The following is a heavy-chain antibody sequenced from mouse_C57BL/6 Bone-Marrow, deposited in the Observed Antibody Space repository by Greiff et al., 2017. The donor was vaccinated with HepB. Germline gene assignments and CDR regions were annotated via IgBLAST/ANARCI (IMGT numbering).Heavy chain of an antibody. CDR1: GYTFTSYG. V-gene: IGHV1-72*01. Sequence: QVQLQQSGAELARPGASVKLSCKASGYTFTSYGISWVKQRPGRGLEWIGRIDPNSGGTKYNEKFKSKATLTVDKPSSTAYMQLSSLTSEDSAVYYCARRGDWSYAMDYWGQGTSVTVSS. D-gene: IGHD3-3*01. CDR2: IDPNSGGT. CDR3: ARRGDWSYAMDY. J-gene: IGHJ4*01.